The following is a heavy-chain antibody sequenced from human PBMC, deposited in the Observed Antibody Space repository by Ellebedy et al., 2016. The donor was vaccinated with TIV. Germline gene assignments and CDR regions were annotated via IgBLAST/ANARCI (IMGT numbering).Heavy chain of an antibody. J-gene: IGHJ6*02. CDR2: INHSGST. D-gene: IGHD3-10*01. V-gene: IGHV4-34*01. Sequence: SETLSLTCAVYGGSFSGYYWSWIRQPPGKGLEWIGEINHSGSTNYNPSLKSRVTISVDTSKNQFSLKLSSVTAADTAVYYCARNVWFGELYYYYYGMDVWGQGTTVTVS. CDR3: ARNVWFGELYYYYYGMDV. CDR1: GGSFSGYY.